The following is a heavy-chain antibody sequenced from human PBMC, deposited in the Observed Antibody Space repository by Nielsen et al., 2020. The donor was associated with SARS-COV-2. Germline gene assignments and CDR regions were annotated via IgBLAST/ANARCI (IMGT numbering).Heavy chain of an antibody. Sequence: SETLSLTCTVSGGPISSYYWSWIRQPPGKGLEWIGYIYNRGNTNYNPSLKSRVTISVDTSKNQFSLRLSSVTVADTAVYYCARHPYPMTVSTFGYDYWGQGTLVTVSS. CDR3: ARHPYPMTVSTFGYDY. V-gene: IGHV4-59*08. CDR1: GGPISSYY. D-gene: IGHD2-21*02. CDR2: IYNRGNT. J-gene: IGHJ4*02.